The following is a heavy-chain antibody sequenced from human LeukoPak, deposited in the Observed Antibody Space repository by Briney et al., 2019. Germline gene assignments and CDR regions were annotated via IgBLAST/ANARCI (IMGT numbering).Heavy chain of an antibody. V-gene: IGHV3-21*06. CDR3: ARDPWGAAAFDI. CDR2: ISSSGNYI. Sequence: GGSLRLSCAASGFGFSSYTMNWVRQAPGKGLEWVSSISSSGNYIYYADSAKGRFTISRDNAKSSLYLQMNSLRAEDTALYYCARDPWGAAAFDIWGQGTMVTVSS. J-gene: IGHJ3*02. CDR1: GFGFSSYT. D-gene: IGHD3-16*01.